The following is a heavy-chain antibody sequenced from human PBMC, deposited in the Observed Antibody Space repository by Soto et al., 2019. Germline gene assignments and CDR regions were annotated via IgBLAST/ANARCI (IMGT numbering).Heavy chain of an antibody. V-gene: IGHV3-15*07. J-gene: IGHJ6*02. D-gene: IGHD3-3*01. CDR2: IKSKTDGGTT. CDR3: TTKETKYYDFWSGRTYGMDV. CDR1: GFTFSNAW. Sequence: GGSLRLSCAASGFTFSNAWMNWVRRAPGKGLEWVGRIKSKTDGGTTDYAAPVKGRFTISRDDSKNTLYLQMKSLKTEDTAVYYCTTKETKYYDFWSGRTYGMDVWGQGTTVTVSS.